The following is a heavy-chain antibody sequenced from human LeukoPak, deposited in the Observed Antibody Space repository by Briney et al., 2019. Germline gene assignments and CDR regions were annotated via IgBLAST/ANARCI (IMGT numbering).Heavy chain of an antibody. CDR3: ARDHSPPLTYYYYYMDV. CDR2: INPNSGGT. V-gene: IGHV1-2*02. J-gene: IGHJ6*03. CDR1: GYTLTDYY. Sequence: ASVKVSCKASGYTLTDYYMHWVRQAPGQGLEWMGWINPNSGGTNYAQKFQGRVTMTRDTSISTAYMELSRLRSDDTAVYYCARDHSPPLTYYYYYMDVWGKGTTVTVSS.